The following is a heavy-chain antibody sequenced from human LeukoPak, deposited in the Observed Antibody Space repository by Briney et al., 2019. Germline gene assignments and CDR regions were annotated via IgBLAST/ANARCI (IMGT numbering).Heavy chain of an antibody. Sequence: ASVKVSCKASGYTFTSHAIHWVRQAPGQRPEWMGWINAGSGDTKCSQNLEGRVTMTRDTSISTAYMELSRLRSDDTAVYYCARDRPYSSGWYSCFDYWGQGTLVTVSS. CDR2: INAGSGDT. J-gene: IGHJ4*02. D-gene: IGHD6-19*01. V-gene: IGHV1-3*01. CDR3: ARDRPYSSGWYSCFDY. CDR1: GYTFTSHA.